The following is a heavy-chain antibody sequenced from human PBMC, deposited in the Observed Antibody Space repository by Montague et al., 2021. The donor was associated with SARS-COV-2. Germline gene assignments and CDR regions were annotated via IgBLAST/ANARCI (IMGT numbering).Heavy chain of an antibody. CDR2: IYYSGST. Sequence: SDILSLTCTVSGGSISNYYWSWIRQHPGRGLEWIGYIYYSGSTDYSPSLKSRVTISLDTSKNQFSLKMTSVTAADTAVYYCARGGGYYNYGLDVWGPGTTVTVSS. CDR1: GGSISNYY. V-gene: IGHV4-59*07. CDR3: ARGGGYYNYGLDV. J-gene: IGHJ6*02. D-gene: IGHD3-22*01.